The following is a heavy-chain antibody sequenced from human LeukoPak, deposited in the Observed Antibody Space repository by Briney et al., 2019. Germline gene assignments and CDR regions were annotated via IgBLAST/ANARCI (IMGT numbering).Heavy chain of an antibody. D-gene: IGHD1-1*01. CDR1: GYPISSGYY. J-gene: IGHJ4*02. V-gene: IGHV4-38-2*01. CDR2: IYHNWGI. CDR3: ARNVTAGYFYY. Sequence: TSETLSLTCAVSGYPISSGYYWGWIRQPPGKGLEWIATIYHNWGIYFNPSLKSRVTISLDTSKNQFSLKLTSVTAADTAMYYCARNVTAGYFYYWGQGILVTVSS.